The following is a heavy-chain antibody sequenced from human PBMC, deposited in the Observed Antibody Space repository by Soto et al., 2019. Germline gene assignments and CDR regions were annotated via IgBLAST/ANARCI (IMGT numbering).Heavy chain of an antibody. CDR1: GFTFSSYG. D-gene: IGHD3-10*01. CDR3: ARDYYAFDI. V-gene: IGHV3-33*01. CDR2: IWYDGSNK. Sequence: QVQLVESGGGVVQPGRSLRLSCAEYGFTFSSYGMHWVRHAPGKGLEWVAVIWYDGSNKYYADSVKGRFTISRDNSKNTLYLQMNSLRAEDTAVYYCARDYYAFDIRAQGTMVTVSS. J-gene: IGHJ3*02.